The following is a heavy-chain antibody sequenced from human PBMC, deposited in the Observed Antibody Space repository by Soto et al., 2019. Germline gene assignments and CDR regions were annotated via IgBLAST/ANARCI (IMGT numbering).Heavy chain of an antibody. V-gene: IGHV4-59*01. D-gene: IGHD3-22*01. J-gene: IGHJ5*02. CDR2: IYYSGST. CDR1: GGSISSYY. Sequence: KPSETLSLTCTVSGGSISSYYWSWIRQPPGKGLEWIGYIYYSGSTNYNPSLKSRVTISVDTSKNQFSLKLSSVTAADTAVYYCARVYYYDSSGYYYLNWFDPWGQGTLVTVSS. CDR3: ARVYYYDSSGYYYLNWFDP.